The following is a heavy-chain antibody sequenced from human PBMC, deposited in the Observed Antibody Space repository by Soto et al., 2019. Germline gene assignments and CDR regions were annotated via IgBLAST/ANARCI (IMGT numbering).Heavy chain of an antibody. D-gene: IGHD5-12*01. CDR2: ISYDGSNK. Sequence: QVQLVESGGGVVQPGRSLRLSCAASGFTFSSYAMHWVRQAPGKGLEWVAVISYDGSNKYYADSLKGRFTISRDNSNNTLYMQMTRLRDAEKAVCYGGRDYYRLNSGDGISMAVWGKGTTVAVSS. CDR3: GRDYYRLNSGDGISMAV. V-gene: IGHV3-30-3*01. J-gene: IGHJ6*04. CDR1: GFTFSSYA.